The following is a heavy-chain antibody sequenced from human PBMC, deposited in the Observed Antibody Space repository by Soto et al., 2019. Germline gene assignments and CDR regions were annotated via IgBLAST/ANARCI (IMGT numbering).Heavy chain of an antibody. CDR2: INHSGST. V-gene: IGHV4-34*01. D-gene: IGHD1-7*01. Sequence: QVQLQQWGAGLWKPSETLSLTCAVYGGSFSGYYWSWIRQPPGKGLEWIGEINHSGSTNYNPSLKSRVTISVDTSKNQFSLKLSSVTAADTAVYYCAREDDWNYGGGWFDPWGQGTLVTVSS. CDR3: AREDDWNYGGGWFDP. CDR1: GGSFSGYY. J-gene: IGHJ5*02.